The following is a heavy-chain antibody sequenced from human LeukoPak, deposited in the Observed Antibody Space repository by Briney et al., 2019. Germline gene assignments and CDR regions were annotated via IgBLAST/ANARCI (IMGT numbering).Heavy chain of an antibody. V-gene: IGHV3-73*01. D-gene: IGHD2-15*01. Sequence: GGSLRLSCVASVFMFSDSTMHWVRQASGKGLEWVGHIRSKASNYATTYAASVKGRFTISRDDSKNTAYLQINSLKTEDTAIYYCSRHERDCSGGRCSDYWGQGTPVTVSS. CDR1: VFMFSDST. CDR3: SRHERDCSGGRCSDY. J-gene: IGHJ4*02. CDR2: IRSKASNYAT.